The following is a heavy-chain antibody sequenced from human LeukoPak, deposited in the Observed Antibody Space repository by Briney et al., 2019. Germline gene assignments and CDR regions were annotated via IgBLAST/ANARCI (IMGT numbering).Heavy chain of an antibody. Sequence: PGGSLRLSCAASGFIFSSYWMSWVRQAPGKGLKWVANIKQDGSEKYYVDSVKGRFTISRDNAKNSLYLQMNSLRAEDTAVYYCARDSPVTDVFDYWGQGTLVTVSS. CDR1: GFIFSSYW. CDR3: ARDSPVTDVFDY. CDR2: IKQDGSEK. V-gene: IGHV3-7*01. J-gene: IGHJ4*02. D-gene: IGHD4-11*01.